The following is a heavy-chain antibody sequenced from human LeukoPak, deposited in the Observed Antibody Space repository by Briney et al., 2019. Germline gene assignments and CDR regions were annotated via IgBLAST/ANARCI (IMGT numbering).Heavy chain of an antibody. J-gene: IGHJ4*02. CDR1: GYTFSNYG. D-gene: IGHD3-22*01. CDR3: ARSLGGSSGYYPLPFDY. V-gene: IGHV1-18*01. CDR2: ISGYNGNT. Sequence: ASVKVSCKASGYTFSNYGITWVRQAPGQGLEWMGWISGYNGNTNFAQKLQGRVSMTTDTSTYTSDMELRSLRSDDTAVYYCARSLGGSSGYYPLPFDYWGQGTLVIVSS.